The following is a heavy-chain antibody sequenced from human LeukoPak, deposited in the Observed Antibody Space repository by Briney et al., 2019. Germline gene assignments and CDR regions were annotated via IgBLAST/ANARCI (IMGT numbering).Heavy chain of an antibody. Sequence: GGSLRLSCAASGFTLSSYWMSRVRQAPGRGLEGVANIKQDGSEKYYVDSVKGRFTISRDNAKNTLYLQMNSLRAEDTAVYYCARETTTMVRGVINDYYGMDVWGKGTTVTVSS. CDR3: ARETTTMVRGVINDYYGMDV. V-gene: IGHV3-7*03. CDR2: IKQDGSEK. D-gene: IGHD3-10*01. J-gene: IGHJ6*04. CDR1: GFTLSSYW.